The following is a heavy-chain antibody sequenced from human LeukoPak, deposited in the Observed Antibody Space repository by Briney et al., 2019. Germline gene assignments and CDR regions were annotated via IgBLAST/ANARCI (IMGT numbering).Heavy chain of an antibody. CDR3: ARGREVGVAVASDY. CDR2: SNAGNGNT. J-gene: IGHJ4*02. D-gene: IGHD6-19*01. Sequence: ASVKVSCKASGYTFTSYAMHWVRQAPGQRLEWMGWSNAGNGNTKYSQKFQGRVTITTDESTSTAYMELSSLRSEDTAVYYCARGREVGVAVASDYWGQGTLVTVSS. V-gene: IGHV1-3*01. CDR1: GYTFTSYA.